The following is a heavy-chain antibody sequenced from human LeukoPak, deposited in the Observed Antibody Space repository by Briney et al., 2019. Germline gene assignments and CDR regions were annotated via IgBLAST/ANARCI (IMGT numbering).Heavy chain of an antibody. CDR3: AKGDYYDSSGTWPFY. CDR2: IRYDGSNK. D-gene: IGHD3-22*01. Sequence: PGGSLRLSCAASGFTFSSYGMHWVRQAPRKGLEWVAFIRYDGSNKYYADSVKGRFTISRDNSKNTLYLQMNSLRAEDTAVYYCAKGDYYDSSGTWPFYWGQGTLVTVSS. CDR1: GFTFSSYG. V-gene: IGHV3-30*02. J-gene: IGHJ4*02.